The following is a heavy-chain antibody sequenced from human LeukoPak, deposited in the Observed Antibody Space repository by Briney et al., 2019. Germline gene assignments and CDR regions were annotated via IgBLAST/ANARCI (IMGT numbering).Heavy chain of an antibody. CDR2: ISGSGSFI. J-gene: IGHJ4*02. CDR1: GFTFSTYE. V-gene: IGHV3-48*03. Sequence: GGSLRLSCAASGFTFSTYEMNWVRQAPGKGLEWLSYISGSGSFIYYADSVKGRFTISRDSAKNSLYLQMNSLRAEDTAVYYCARDRGLYYFDYWGQGTPVTVSS. CDR3: ARDRGLYYFDY. D-gene: IGHD2-15*01.